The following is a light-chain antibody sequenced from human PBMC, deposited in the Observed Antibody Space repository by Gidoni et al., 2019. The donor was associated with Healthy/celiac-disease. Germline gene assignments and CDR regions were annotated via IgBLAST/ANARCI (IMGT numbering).Light chain of an antibody. Sequence: QLVLTQSPSASAPLGSSVKLTCTLSSGHSNYAIAWHQQQTEKGPRYLMKVNSDGSHSKGDGIPDRFSGSSSGAERYLTISSLQSEDEADYYCQTWGTGSWVFGGGTKLTVL. CDR1: SGHSNYA. CDR2: VNSDGSH. J-gene: IGLJ3*02. CDR3: QTWGTGSWV. V-gene: IGLV4-69*01.